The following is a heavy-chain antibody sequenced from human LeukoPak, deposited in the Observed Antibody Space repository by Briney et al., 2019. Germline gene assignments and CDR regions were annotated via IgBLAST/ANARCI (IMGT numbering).Heavy chain of an antibody. CDR1: GYTFTSYD. J-gene: IGHJ6*03. CDR3: ARIPIAVAGSRGYYMDV. CDR2: MNPNSGNT. Sequence: ASVKVSCKASGYTFTSYDINWVRQATGQGLEWMGWMNPNSGNTGYAQKFQGRVTITRNTSISTAYMELGSLRSEDTAVYYCARIPIAVAGSRGYYMDVWGKGTTVTVSS. V-gene: IGHV1-8*03. D-gene: IGHD6-19*01.